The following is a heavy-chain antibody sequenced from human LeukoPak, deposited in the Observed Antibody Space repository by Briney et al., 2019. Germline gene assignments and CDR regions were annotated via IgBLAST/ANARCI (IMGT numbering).Heavy chain of an antibody. CDR3: AREKTAYYYDSSGYSETAFDI. V-gene: IGHV4-31*03. CDR2: IYYSGNT. J-gene: IGHJ3*02. Sequence: SETLSLTCTVSGGSISSDGRNWSWIRQHPGKGLEWIGYIYYSGNTQHNPSLKSRITISIDTSKSQFSLKLSSVTAADTAVYYCAREKTAYYYDSSGYSETAFDIWGQGTMVTVSS. CDR1: GGSISSDGRN. D-gene: IGHD3-22*01.